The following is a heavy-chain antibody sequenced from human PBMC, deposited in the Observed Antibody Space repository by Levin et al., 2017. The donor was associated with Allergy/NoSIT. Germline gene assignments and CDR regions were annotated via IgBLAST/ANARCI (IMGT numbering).Heavy chain of an antibody. Sequence: NPSETLSLTCAVYGGSFSGYYWSWIRQPPGKGLEWIGEINHSGSTNYNPSLKSRVTISVDTSKNQFSLKLSSVTAADTAVYYCARRGYCSSTSCYSFDYWGQGTLVTVSS. CDR1: GGSFSGYY. V-gene: IGHV4-34*01. CDR3: ARRGYCSSTSCYSFDY. CDR2: INHSGST. D-gene: IGHD2-2*01. J-gene: IGHJ4*02.